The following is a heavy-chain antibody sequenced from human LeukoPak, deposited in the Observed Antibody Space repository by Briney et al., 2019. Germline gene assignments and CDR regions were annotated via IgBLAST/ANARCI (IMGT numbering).Heavy chain of an antibody. CDR3: ARVQASSRPPDAFDI. Sequence: SQTLSLTSTVSGGSISSGGYYWSWIRQHPGKGLQWIGYIYYSGSTYYNPSLKGRVTISIDTSKNQFSLKLSSVTAANTAVYYGARVQASSRPPDAFDIWGQGTMVTVSS. D-gene: IGHD6-13*01. CDR1: GGSISSGGYY. J-gene: IGHJ3*02. CDR2: IYYSGST. V-gene: IGHV4-31*03.